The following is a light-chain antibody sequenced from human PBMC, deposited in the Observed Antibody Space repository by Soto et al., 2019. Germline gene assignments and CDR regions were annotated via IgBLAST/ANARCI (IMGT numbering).Light chain of an antibody. J-gene: IGKJ2*01. V-gene: IGKV3-15*01. CDR1: QSVSSN. Sequence: EIVMTQSPATLSVSPGERATLSCRASQSVSSNLAWYQQKPGQAPRLLIYGAFTRATGIPARFSGSGSGTEFILTISSLQSEGFAVYYCQQYNNWPPYTFGQGTKLEIK. CDR3: QQYNNWPPYT. CDR2: GAF.